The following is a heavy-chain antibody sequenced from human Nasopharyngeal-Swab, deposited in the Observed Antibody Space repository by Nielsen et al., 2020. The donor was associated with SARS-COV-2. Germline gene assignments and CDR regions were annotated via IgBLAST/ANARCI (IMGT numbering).Heavy chain of an antibody. D-gene: IGHD3-10*01. J-gene: IGHJ6*02. V-gene: IGHV4-34*01. Sequence: SETLSLTCAVYGGSFSGYHWSWIRQPPGKGLEWIGEINHSGSTNYNPSLKSRVTISVDTSKNQFSLKLSSVTAADTAVYYCARQIFGSGSYWGYYYYGMDVWGQGTTVTVSS. CDR2: INHSGST. CDR3: ARQIFGSGSYWGYYYYGMDV. CDR1: GGSFSGYH.